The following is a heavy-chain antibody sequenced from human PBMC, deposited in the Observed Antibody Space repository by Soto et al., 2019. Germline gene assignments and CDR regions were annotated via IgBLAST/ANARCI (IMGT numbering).Heavy chain of an antibody. V-gene: IGHV1-69*13. D-gene: IGHD6-6*01. Sequence: SVEVSCKXSGGTFSSYAISWVRQAPGQGLEWMGGIIPIFGTANYAQKFQGRVTITADESTSTAYMELSSLRSEDTAVYYCARVGAARPDYYYYYGMDVWGQGTTVTVS. CDR2: IIPIFGTA. J-gene: IGHJ6*02. CDR3: ARVGAARPDYYYYYGMDV. CDR1: GGTFSSYA.